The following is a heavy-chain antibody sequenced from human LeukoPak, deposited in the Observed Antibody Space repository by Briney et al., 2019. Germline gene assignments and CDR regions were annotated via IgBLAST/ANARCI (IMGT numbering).Heavy chain of an antibody. CDR2: IHYSGST. D-gene: IGHD2-21*02. CDR3: VRWPTKYCGGDCYSRHFDY. Sequence: PSETLSLTCTVSGGSISSYYWSWIRQPPGKGLEYIGYIHYSGSTNYSPSLKSRVAISVDTSKNQFSLRLSSVTAADTAVYYCVRWPTKYCGGDCYSRHFDYWGQGTLVTVSS. V-gene: IGHV4-59*01. CDR1: GGSISSYY. J-gene: IGHJ4*02.